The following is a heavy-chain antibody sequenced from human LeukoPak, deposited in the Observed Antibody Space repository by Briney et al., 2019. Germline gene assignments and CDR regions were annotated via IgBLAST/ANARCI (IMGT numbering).Heavy chain of an antibody. CDR1: GFTFSSYA. CDR2: ISGSGGST. V-gene: IGHV3-23*01. CDR3: AKDLQLYDILTGYYGDFDY. J-gene: IGHJ4*02. Sequence: QTGGSLRLSCAASGFTFSSYAMSWVRQAPGKGLEWVSAISGSGGSTYYADSVKGRFTISRDNSKNTLYLQMNSLRAEDTAVYYCAKDLQLYDILTGYYGDFDYWGQGTLVTVSS. D-gene: IGHD3-9*01.